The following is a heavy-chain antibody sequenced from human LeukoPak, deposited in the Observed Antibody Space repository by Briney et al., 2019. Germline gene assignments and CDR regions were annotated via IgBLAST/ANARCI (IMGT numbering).Heavy chain of an antibody. V-gene: IGHV3-21*01. D-gene: IGHD5-12*01. CDR2: ISTGSNYI. J-gene: IGHJ4*02. Sequence: PGGSLRLSCAASGFTFSSYNINWVRQPPGKGLEWLSSISTGSNYIYYADSVRDRFTISRDNAINTLYLQMNSLRPDDTALYYCARVVKGGYDYWGQGTRVTVSS. CDR3: ARVVKGGYDY. CDR1: GFTFSSYN.